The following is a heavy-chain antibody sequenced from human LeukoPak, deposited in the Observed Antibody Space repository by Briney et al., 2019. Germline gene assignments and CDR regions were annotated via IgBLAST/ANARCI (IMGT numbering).Heavy chain of an antibody. D-gene: IGHD3-10*01. CDR3: ASPMVRGVIITY. CDR1: GGSISSSSKY. V-gene: IGHV4-39*01. CDR2: FFYSGST. Sequence: RPSETLSLTCTVSGGSISSSSKYWGWIRRSPGKGLEWIGNFFYSGSTYCNPSLKSRVTISVDPSKNQFSLKLSSVTAADTAVYYCASPMVRGVIITYWGQGTLVTVSS. J-gene: IGHJ4*02.